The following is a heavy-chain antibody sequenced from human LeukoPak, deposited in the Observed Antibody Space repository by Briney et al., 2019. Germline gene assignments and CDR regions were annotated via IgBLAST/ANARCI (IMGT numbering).Heavy chain of an antibody. V-gene: IGHV6-1*01. J-gene: IGHJ5*02. CDR1: GDSVSNNSAS. Sequence: SQSLSLTCVISGDSVSNNSASWNWIRQSPSRGLEWLGRTYYRSRWYKDYAVSVKSRITINPDTSKNQFSLQLNSVTPEDTAVYYCARWLTTWGQGTLVTVST. CDR3: ARWLTT. CDR2: TYYRSRWYK. D-gene: IGHD3-9*01.